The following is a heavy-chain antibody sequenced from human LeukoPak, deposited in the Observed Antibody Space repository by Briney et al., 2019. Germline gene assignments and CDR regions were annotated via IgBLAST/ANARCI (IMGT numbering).Heavy chain of an antibody. CDR3: ARDGSYYTYYYGMDV. CDR1: GYTFTSYG. CDR2: ISAYNGNT. D-gene: IGHD1-26*01. Sequence: ASVTVSCKASGYTFTSYGISWVRQAPGQGVEWMGWISAYNGNTNYAQKLQGRVTMTTDTSTSTAYMELRSLRSDDTAVYYCARDGSYYTYYYGMDVWGQGTTVTVSS. V-gene: IGHV1-18*01. J-gene: IGHJ6*02.